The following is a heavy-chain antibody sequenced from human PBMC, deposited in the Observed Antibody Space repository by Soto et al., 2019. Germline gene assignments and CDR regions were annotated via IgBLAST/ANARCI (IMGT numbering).Heavy chain of an antibody. CDR2: INHSVST. V-gene: IGHV4-34*01. CDR3: ARGKTYCSGGYCYEQVDN. CDR1: GGSFSGYY. J-gene: IGHJ4*02. Sequence: QVQLQQWGAGLLKPSAILSLTCAVSGGSFSGYYWSWIRQPPGKGLEWMGKINHSVSTNYNPSLKSRVPISVDTSKSHFSLKLSSVLAADTAVYYCARGKTYCSGGYCYEQVDNWGQGTLVTVSS. D-gene: IGHD2-15*01.